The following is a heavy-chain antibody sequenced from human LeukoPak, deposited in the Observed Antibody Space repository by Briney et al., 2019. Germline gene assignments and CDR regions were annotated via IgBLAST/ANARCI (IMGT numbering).Heavy chain of an antibody. CDR3: TRGDYYDTSGYYFLFDY. Sequence: GGSLRLSCAASGFTFNTYALSWVRQAPGKGLEWVGFIRSKAYGGTTEYAASVKGRFTISRDDSKSIAYLQMNSLKTEDTAVYYCTRGDYYDTSGYYFLFDYWGQGTLVTVSS. D-gene: IGHD3-22*01. CDR1: GFTFNTYA. CDR2: IRSKAYGGTT. V-gene: IGHV3-49*04. J-gene: IGHJ4*02.